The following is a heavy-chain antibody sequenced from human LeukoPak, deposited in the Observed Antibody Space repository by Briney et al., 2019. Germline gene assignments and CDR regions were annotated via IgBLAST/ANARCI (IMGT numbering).Heavy chain of an antibody. Sequence: SETLSLTCAVYGGSFSGYYWSWIRQPPGKGLEWIGEINHSGSTNYNPSLKSRVTISVDTSKNQFSLKLSSVTAADTAVYYCANSIDFDYGDYYFDYWGQGTLVTVSS. J-gene: IGHJ4*02. CDR2: INHSGST. CDR3: ANSIDFDYGDYYFDY. V-gene: IGHV4-34*01. D-gene: IGHD4-17*01. CDR1: GGSFSGYY.